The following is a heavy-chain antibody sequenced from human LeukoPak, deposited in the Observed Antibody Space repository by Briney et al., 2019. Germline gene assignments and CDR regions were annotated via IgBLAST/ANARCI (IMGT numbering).Heavy chain of an antibody. J-gene: IGHJ3*02. CDR3: ARVLCSGGTCHDAFDI. CDR1: GFTFSSYG. Sequence: PGRSLRLSCVASGFTFSSYGMYWVRQAPGKGLEWVAVIWYDGSNKYYADSVKGRFTISRDNSKNTLYLQMNSLRAEDTAVYYCARVLCSGGTCHDAFDIWGQGTMVTVSS. D-gene: IGHD2-15*01. V-gene: IGHV3-33*01. CDR2: IWYDGSNK.